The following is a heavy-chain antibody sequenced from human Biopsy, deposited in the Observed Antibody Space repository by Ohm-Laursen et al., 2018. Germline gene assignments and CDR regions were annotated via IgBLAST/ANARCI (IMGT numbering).Heavy chain of an antibody. CDR1: GYSFTSYY. CDR3: ARNTGWYGDLYYFDY. V-gene: IGHV1-46*01. D-gene: IGHD6-19*01. J-gene: IGHJ4*02. Sequence: ASVKVSYKASGYSFTSYYMHWVRQAPGQGLEWMGMINPSGSTTSYPQIFQGRVTMTRDTSKSTVYMELSSLRSADTAVYFCARNTGWYGDLYYFDYWGQGTLVTVSS. CDR2: INPSGSTT.